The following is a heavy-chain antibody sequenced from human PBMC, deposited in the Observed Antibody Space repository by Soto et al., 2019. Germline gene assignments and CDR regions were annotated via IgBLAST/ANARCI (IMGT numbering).Heavy chain of an antibody. V-gene: IGHV4-59*08. D-gene: IGHD3-22*01. CDR2: IYYSGST. J-gene: IGHJ5*02. Sequence: SETLSLTCTVSGGSISSYYWSWIRQPPGKGLEWIGYIYYSGSTNYNPSLKSRVTMSVDTSKKQFSLKLSSVTAADTAVYYCARSDTSGYWFDPWGQGTQVTAPQ. CDR3: ARSDTSGYWFDP. CDR1: GGSISSYY.